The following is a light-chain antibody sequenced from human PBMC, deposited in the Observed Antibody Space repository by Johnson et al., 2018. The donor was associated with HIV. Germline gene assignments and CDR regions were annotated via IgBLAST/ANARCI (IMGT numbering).Light chain of an antibody. J-gene: IGLJ1*01. CDR3: GTWDTSLGAQYV. CDR1: SSNIGYNS. V-gene: IGLV1-51*01. CDR2: ENN. Sequence: QSVLTQPPSVSAAPGQKVTISCSGSSSNIGYNSVSWYLQLPGTAPKLLIYENNKRPSGIPDRFSDSQSYTSATLAITGLQTGDEADYYCGTWDTSLGAQYVFGSGTKVTVL.